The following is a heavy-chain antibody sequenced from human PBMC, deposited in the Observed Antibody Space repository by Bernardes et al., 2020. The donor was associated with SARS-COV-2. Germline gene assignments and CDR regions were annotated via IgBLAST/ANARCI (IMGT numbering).Heavy chain of an antibody. V-gene: IGHV3-7*01. J-gene: IGHJ4*01. CDR1: GFTFSGYW. D-gene: IGHD6-19*01. CDR2: IDQDGSEK. CDR3: ARERGSGSYREGFDY. Sequence: GGSLRLSCAASGFTFSGYWMSWVRQAPGKGLEWVANIDQDGSEKNYLDSVKGRFTISRDNAKKSLYLQMNSLRAEDTTVYYCARERGSGSYREGFDYWGHGILVTVSS.